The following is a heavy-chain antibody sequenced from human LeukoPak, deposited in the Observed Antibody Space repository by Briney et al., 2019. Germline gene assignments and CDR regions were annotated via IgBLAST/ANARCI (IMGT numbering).Heavy chain of an antibody. Sequence: GSLRLSCAASGFTFSSYAMSWVRQAPGKGLEWVSAISGSGGSTYYTDSVRGRFTISRDNSKNMLYLQMNSLRAEDTAVYYCAKRMTGEFDYWGQGTLVTVSS. J-gene: IGHJ4*02. CDR1: GFTFSSYA. D-gene: IGHD3-10*01. V-gene: IGHV3-23*01. CDR2: ISGSGGST. CDR3: AKRMTGEFDY.